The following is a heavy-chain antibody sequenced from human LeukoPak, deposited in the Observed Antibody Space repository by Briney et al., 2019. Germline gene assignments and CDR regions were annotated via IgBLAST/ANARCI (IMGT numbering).Heavy chain of an antibody. CDR1: GYTFTGYY. Sequence: ASVKVSCKASGYTFTGYYMHWVRQAPRQGLEWMGCINPNSGGTNDAQKCQGRVTMTRDTSISTAYMELSRLRSDDTAVYYCARGPDSSGYYYGAFDIWGQGTMVTVSS. V-gene: IGHV1-2*02. CDR2: INPNSGGT. CDR3: ARGPDSSGYYYGAFDI. D-gene: IGHD3-22*01. J-gene: IGHJ3*02.